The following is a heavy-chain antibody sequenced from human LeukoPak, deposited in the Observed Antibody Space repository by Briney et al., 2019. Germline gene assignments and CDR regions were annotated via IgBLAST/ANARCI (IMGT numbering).Heavy chain of an antibody. CDR3: AKLYGGNSLYFDY. CDR2: VGGSGVNT. D-gene: IGHD4-23*01. V-gene: IGHV3-23*01. Sequence: PGGSLRLSCAASGFTFTSFAMSWVRQAPGRGLEWVSTVGGSGVNTYFADSVRGRFTISRDNSKNTLYLQMNSLRAEDTAVYYCAKLYGGNSLYFDYWGQGTLVTVSS. CDR1: GFTFTSFA. J-gene: IGHJ4*02.